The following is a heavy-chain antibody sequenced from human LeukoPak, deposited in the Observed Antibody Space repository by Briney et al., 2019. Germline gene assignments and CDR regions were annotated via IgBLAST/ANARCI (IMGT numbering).Heavy chain of an antibody. CDR2: ISSSSSTI. J-gene: IGHJ5*02. Sequence: GSLRLSCAASGFTFSSYSMNWVRQAPGKGLEWVSYISSSSSTIYYADSVKGRFTISRDNAKNSLYLQMNSLRAEDTAVYYCARESDGSGSPPFDPWGQGTLVTVSS. CDR1: GFTFSSYS. V-gene: IGHV3-48*01. D-gene: IGHD3-10*01. CDR3: ARESDGSGSPPFDP.